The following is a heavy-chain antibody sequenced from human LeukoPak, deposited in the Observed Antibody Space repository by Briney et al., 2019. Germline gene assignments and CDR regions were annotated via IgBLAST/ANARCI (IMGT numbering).Heavy chain of an antibody. Sequence: PGGSLRLSCAASGFTFSDYYMSWIRQAPGKGLEWVSYISSSGSTIYYADSVKGRFTISRDNAKNSLYLQMNSLRAEDTAVYYCARDGAMITFGGVIAPHHDAFDIWGQGTMVTVSS. V-gene: IGHV3-11*04. J-gene: IGHJ3*02. CDR3: ARDGAMITFGGVIAPHHDAFDI. CDR2: ISSSGSTI. D-gene: IGHD3-16*02. CDR1: GFTFSDYY.